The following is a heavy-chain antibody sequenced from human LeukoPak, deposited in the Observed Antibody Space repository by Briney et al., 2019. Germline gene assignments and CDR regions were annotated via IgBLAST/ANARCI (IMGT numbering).Heavy chain of an antibody. J-gene: IGHJ4*02. CDR3: ARDYGDY. CDR2: INQDGSEK. V-gene: IGHV3-7*01. CDR1: GYTFTSYG. Sequence: SCKASGYTFTSYGISWVRQAPGKGLEWVANINQDGSEKYYVDSVKGRFTISRDNAKNSLYLQMNSLRAEDTAVYYCARDYGDYWGQGTLVTVSS. D-gene: IGHD4-17*01.